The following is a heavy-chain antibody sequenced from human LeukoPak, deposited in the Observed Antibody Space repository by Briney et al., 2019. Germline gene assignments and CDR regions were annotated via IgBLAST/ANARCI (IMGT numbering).Heavy chain of an antibody. D-gene: IGHD5-12*01. Sequence: KAGGSLRLSCAASGFTFSSYSMNWVRQAPGKGLEWVSYISSSSSTIYYADSVKGRFTISRDSAKNSLYLQMNSLRAEDTAVYYCARGERYSGYDSLGDYWGQGTLVTVSS. CDR2: ISSSSSTI. J-gene: IGHJ4*02. CDR3: ARGERYSGYDSLGDY. CDR1: GFTFSSYS. V-gene: IGHV3-48*01.